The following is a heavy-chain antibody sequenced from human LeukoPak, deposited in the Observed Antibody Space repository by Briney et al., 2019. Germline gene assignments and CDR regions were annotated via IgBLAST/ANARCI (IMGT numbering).Heavy chain of an antibody. CDR2: INRDGRTT. V-gene: IGHV3-74*01. J-gene: IGHJ4*02. Sequence: AGGSLRLSCAASGFTFNNYWMHWVRQAPGKRPLWVSRINRDGRTTTYADSVEGRFTISRDNAKNTLYLQMNSLRAEDTAVYYCARDPFDILTGPYFDYWGQGTLVTVSS. CDR3: ARDPFDILTGPYFDY. CDR1: GFTFNNYW. D-gene: IGHD3-9*01.